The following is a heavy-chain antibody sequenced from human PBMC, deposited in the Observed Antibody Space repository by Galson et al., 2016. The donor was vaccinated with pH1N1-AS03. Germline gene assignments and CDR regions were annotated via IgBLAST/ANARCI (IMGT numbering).Heavy chain of an antibody. J-gene: IGHJ4*02. Sequence: SLRLSCAASGFTFNIYAMNWVRQAPGKGLVWVSHINEDGSTTRYAGSVKGRFTISRDNAKNTLYLQMNSLRAEDTAAYFCVREQGGSDDYWGQGTLVTVSS. CDR1: GFTFNIYA. CDR2: INEDGSTT. D-gene: IGHD1-26*01. V-gene: IGHV3-74*01. CDR3: VREQGGSDDY.